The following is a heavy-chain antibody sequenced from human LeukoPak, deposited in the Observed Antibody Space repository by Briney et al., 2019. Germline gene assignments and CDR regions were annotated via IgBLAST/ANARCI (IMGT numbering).Heavy chain of an antibody. CDR2: IYTSGST. D-gene: IGHD3-22*01. V-gene: IGHV4-4*07. Sequence: PSETLSLTCTVSGGSISSYYWSWIRQPAGKGLEWIGRIYTSGSTNYNPSLKSRVTMSVDTSKSQFSLKLSSVTAADTAVYYCARAPDYDSSGYYLNDAFDIWGQGTMVTVSS. J-gene: IGHJ3*02. CDR3: ARAPDYDSSGYYLNDAFDI. CDR1: GGSISSYY.